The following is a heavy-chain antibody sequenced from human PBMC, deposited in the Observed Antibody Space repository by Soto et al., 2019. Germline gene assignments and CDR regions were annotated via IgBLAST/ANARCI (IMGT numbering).Heavy chain of an antibody. Sequence: QITLKESGPTLVKPTQTLTLTCTFSGFSLRASGVNVGWIRQSPGKALEWLALIYWDDDKRYNPSLRSRLTITKDTSKNLVVLTMTNVDSVDTGTYYCAHRVSEAFDIWGQGTLVTVSS. CDR3: AHRVSEAFDI. J-gene: IGHJ3*02. CDR1: GFSLRASGVN. D-gene: IGHD2-8*01. V-gene: IGHV2-5*02. CDR2: IYWDDDK.